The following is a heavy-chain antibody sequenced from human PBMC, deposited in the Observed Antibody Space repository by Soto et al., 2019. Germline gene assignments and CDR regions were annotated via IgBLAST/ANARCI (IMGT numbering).Heavy chain of an antibody. V-gene: IGHV3-53*01. J-gene: IGHJ4*02. D-gene: IGHD6-25*01. CDR1: GFTVSNNY. Sequence: EVQLVESGGGLIQPGGSLRLSCAVSGFTVSNNYMSWVRQAPGKGLEGVSVIYSGGYTAYGDSVKGRFTISRDNSKNTLNLKRKRLGADDAAVDYGATQRGGGGYWGQGTLVTISS. CDR3: ATQRGGGGY. CDR2: IYSGGYT.